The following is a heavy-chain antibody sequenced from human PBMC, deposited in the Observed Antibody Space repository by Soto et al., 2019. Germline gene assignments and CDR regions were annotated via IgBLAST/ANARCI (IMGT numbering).Heavy chain of an antibody. D-gene: IGHD3-22*01. CDR3: AKDTGSDYYYDSSGYYSAFDV. V-gene: IGHV3-23*01. CDR1: GFTFSNYA. Sequence: PGGSLRLSCAASGFTFSNYAMSWARQAPGKGLEWVSTISAGGDATFYADSVKGRFTISRDNSKNTLYLQMNSLRADDTAVYYCAKDTGSDYYYDSSGYYSAFDVWGQGTMVTV. J-gene: IGHJ3*01. CDR2: ISAGGDAT.